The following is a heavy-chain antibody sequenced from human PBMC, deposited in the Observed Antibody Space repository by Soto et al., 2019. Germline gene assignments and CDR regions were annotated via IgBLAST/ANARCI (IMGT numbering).Heavy chain of an antibody. CDR3: AREGNSGYDGSFGY. CDR2: IKQDGSEK. Sequence: GGSLRISCAASGFTFSSYWMSWVRQAPGKGLEWVANIKQDGSEKYYVDSVKGRFTISRDNAKNSLYLQMNRLRAEDTAVYYCAREGNSGYDGSFGYWGLGTLVTVSS. CDR1: GFTFSSYW. D-gene: IGHD5-12*01. V-gene: IGHV3-7*01. J-gene: IGHJ4*02.